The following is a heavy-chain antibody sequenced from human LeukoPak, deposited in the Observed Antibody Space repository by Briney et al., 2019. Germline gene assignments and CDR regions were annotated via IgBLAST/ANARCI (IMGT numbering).Heavy chain of an antibody. CDR3: ARENTVVPGGDC. Sequence: PGGSLRLSCAASGFTISPYWMSWVRQAPGKGLEWAANIKQDGSEKYYVDSVKGRFAISRDNAKSSVYLQMNGLRAEDTAVYYCARENTVVPGGDCWRQGTLVTVSS. D-gene: IGHD3-22*01. CDR2: IKQDGSEK. V-gene: IGHV3-7*01. CDR1: GFTISPYW. J-gene: IGHJ4*02.